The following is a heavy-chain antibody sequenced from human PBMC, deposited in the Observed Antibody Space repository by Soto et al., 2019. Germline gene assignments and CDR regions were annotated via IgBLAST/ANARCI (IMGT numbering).Heavy chain of an antibody. CDR3: AYQAREGFNDY. CDR1: GFTFSSYE. Sequence: PGGSLRLSCAASGFTFSSYEMNWVRQAPGKGLEWVSYISSSGSTIYYADSVKGRFTISRDNAKNSLYLQMNSLRAEDTAVYYCAYQAREGFNDYWGQGTLVTVSS. V-gene: IGHV3-48*03. J-gene: IGHJ4*02. CDR2: ISSSGSTI. D-gene: IGHD1-26*01.